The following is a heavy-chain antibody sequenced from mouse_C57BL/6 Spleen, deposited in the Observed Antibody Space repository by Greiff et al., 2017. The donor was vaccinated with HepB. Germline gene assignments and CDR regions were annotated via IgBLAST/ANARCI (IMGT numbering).Heavy chain of an antibody. CDR3: ASYYEYDVGYFDY. V-gene: IGHV1-7*01. J-gene: IGHJ2*01. CDR2: INPSSGYT. CDR1: GYTFTSYW. Sequence: QVQLQQSGAELAKPGASVKLSCKASGYTFTSYWMHWVKQRPGQGLEWIGYINPSSGYTKYNQKFKDKATLTADKSSSTAYMQLSSLTYEDSAVYYCASYYEYDVGYFDYWGQGTTLTVSS. D-gene: IGHD2-4*01.